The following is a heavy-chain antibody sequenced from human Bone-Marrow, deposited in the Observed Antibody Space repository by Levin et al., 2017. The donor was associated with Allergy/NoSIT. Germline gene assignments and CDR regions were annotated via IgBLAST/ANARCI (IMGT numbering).Heavy chain of an antibody. D-gene: IGHD2-15*01. CDR2: ASRSSSSI. CDR3: ARDSCDSDFVGVDVPGDDNFYGLDV. Sequence: GGSLRLSCTASGFTFSSYSMNWVRQAPGKGLEWVASASRSSSSIYYADSMRGRFTVSRDNATNSLYLQMNSLRAEDTAVYYCARDSCDSDFVGVDVPGDDNFYGLDVWGQGTTVTVSS. J-gene: IGHJ6*02. V-gene: IGHV3-21*01. CDR1: GFTFSSYS.